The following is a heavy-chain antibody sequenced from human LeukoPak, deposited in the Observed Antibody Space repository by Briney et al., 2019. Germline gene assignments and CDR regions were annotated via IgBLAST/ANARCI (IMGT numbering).Heavy chain of an antibody. CDR3: ARQVWFGELFTDY. D-gene: IGHD3-10*01. CDR2: INHSGST. Sequence: SETLSLTCAVYGGSFSGYYWSWIRQPPGKGLGWIGEINHSGSTNYNPSLKSRVTISVDTSKNQFSLKLSSVTAADTAVYYCARQVWFGELFTDYWGQGTLVTVSS. J-gene: IGHJ4*02. V-gene: IGHV4-34*01. CDR1: GGSFSGYY.